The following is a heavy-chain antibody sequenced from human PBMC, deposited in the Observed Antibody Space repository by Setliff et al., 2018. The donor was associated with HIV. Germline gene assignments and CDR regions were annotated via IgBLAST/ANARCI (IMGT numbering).Heavy chain of an antibody. CDR3: ARDNVRGPTNAMDV. Sequence: ASVKVSCKASGYRFSTFGISWVRQAPGQGLEWMGWISGYNADTDYAQKFQGRVNMTTDISTNTAYMELRSLRSDDTAVYYCARDNVRGPTNAMDVWGQGTTVTVSS. D-gene: IGHD3-10*01. CDR1: GYRFSTFG. V-gene: IGHV1-18*01. CDR2: ISGYNADT. J-gene: IGHJ6*02.